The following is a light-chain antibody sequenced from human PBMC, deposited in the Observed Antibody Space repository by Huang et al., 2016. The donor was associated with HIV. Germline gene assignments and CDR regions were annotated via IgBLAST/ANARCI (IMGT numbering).Light chain of an antibody. Sequence: EIVLTQSPATLSLSPGERATLSCRASQSVSSYLAWYQQKPGQAPRLLLYDASYRATGVPVRFSGSGSGTDFTLTISSLEPEDFAVYHCQQRTDWPAFGQGTRLEIK. CDR3: QQRTDWPA. CDR2: DAS. J-gene: IGKJ5*01. V-gene: IGKV3-11*01. CDR1: QSVSSY.